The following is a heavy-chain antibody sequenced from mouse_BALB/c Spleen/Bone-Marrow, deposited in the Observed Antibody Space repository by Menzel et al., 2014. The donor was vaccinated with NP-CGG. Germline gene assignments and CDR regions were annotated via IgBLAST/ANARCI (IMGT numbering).Heavy chain of an antibody. CDR2: IDPANGNT. CDR3: ATMITDWYFDV. Sequence: EVKLQESGAELVKPGASVKLSCTASGFNIKDTYMHWVKQRPEQGLEWIGRIDPANGNTKYDPKFQGKATITVDTSSNTAYLQLSSLTSEDTAVYYCATMITDWYFDVWGAGTTVTVSS. J-gene: IGHJ1*01. V-gene: IGHV14-3*02. D-gene: IGHD2-4*01. CDR1: GFNIKDTY.